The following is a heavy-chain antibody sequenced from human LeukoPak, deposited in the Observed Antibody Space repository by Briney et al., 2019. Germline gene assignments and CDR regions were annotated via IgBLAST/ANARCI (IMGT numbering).Heavy chain of an antibody. D-gene: IGHD6-6*01. J-gene: IGHJ3*02. V-gene: IGHV3-23*01. CDR2: ISGSGDGT. CDR3: AKDRILKEDEGELVPTTDAFDI. CDR1: GFTFSNYA. Sequence: GGSLRLSCAASGFTFSNYAMTWVRQAPEKGLEWVSVISGSGDGTYYADFVKGRFTISRDNSKNTLYLQMNSLRAEDTAIYFCAKDRILKEDEGELVPTTDAFDIWGQGTMVTVSS.